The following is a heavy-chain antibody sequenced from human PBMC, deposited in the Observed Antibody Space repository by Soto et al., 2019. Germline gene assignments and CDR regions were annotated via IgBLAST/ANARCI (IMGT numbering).Heavy chain of an antibody. Sequence: QITLKESGPTLVRPTQTLTLTCTFSGFSLSTRGVAVGWIRQPPGKALEWLALFYWDGDQRYSPSLKSRLTITRDTSKNQVVLTMTNMDPVDAGTYYCARRLVRATFDYWGQGMLVTVSS. D-gene: IGHD3-10*01. CDR2: FYWDGDQ. V-gene: IGHV2-5*02. CDR1: GFSLSTRGVA. J-gene: IGHJ4*02. CDR3: ARRLVRATFDY.